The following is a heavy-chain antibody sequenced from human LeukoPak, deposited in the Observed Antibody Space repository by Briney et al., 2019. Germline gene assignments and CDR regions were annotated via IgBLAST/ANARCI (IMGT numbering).Heavy chain of an antibody. CDR1: GFTFSTYN. D-gene: IGHD4-23*01. Sequence: GGSLRLSCAASGFTFSTYNMNWVRQAPGKGLEWVSFISSSSSTIYYADSVKGRFSISRDISKNTVYLQMNSLRAEDTAVYYCATFSYAGNAGGSAGSWGQGTLVTVSS. CDR2: ISSSSSTI. CDR3: ATFSYAGNAGGSAGS. V-gene: IGHV3-48*01. J-gene: IGHJ5*02.